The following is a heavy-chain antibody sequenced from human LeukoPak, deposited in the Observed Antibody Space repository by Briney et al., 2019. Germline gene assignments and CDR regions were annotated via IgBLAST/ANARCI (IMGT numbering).Heavy chain of an antibody. Sequence: GGSLRLSCAASGFTFSSYAMSWVRQAPGKGLEWVSAISGSGGSTYYADSVKGRFTISRDNSKNTLYLQMNSLRAEDTAVYYCAKPSSITMIVVVTPTAAFDIWGQGTMVTVSS. CDR2: ISGSGGST. CDR1: GFTFSSYA. V-gene: IGHV3-23*01. J-gene: IGHJ3*02. D-gene: IGHD3-22*01. CDR3: AKPSSITMIVVVTPTAAFDI.